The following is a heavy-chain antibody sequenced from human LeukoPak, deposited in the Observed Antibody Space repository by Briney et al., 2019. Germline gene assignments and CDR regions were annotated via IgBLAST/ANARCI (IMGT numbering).Heavy chain of an antibody. Sequence: SETLSLTCTVSGGSISSYYWSWIRQPAGKGLEWIGRIYTSGSTNYNPFLKSRVTISVDKSKNQFSLKLSSVTAADTAVYYCARDGIRQQLVHTPWGQGTLVTVSS. CDR1: GGSISSYY. J-gene: IGHJ5*02. V-gene: IGHV4-4*07. CDR2: IYTSGST. CDR3: ARDGIRQQLVHTP. D-gene: IGHD6-6*01.